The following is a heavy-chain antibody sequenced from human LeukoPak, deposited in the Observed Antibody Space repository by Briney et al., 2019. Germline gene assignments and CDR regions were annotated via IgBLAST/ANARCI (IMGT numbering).Heavy chain of an antibody. CDR3: ATDPVSGWALFDY. CDR1: GGSISSYH. Sequence: YPSETLSLTCTVSGGSISSYHWSWIRQPPGKGLEWIGYIYYTGSTSYNPSLKSRVTISVDTSKNQFSLKLSSVTAADTAVYYCATDPVSGWALFDYWGQGTLVTVSS. D-gene: IGHD1-1*01. CDR2: IYYTGST. V-gene: IGHV4-59*01. J-gene: IGHJ4*02.